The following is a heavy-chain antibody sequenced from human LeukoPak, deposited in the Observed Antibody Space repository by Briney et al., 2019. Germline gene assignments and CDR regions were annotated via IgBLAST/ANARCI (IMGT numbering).Heavy chain of an antibody. CDR3: ARGGVATTHPYPTDLDY. Sequence: GGSLRLSCAASGFTFSSYGMHWVRQAPGKGLEWVANIKQDGSEKYYVDSVKGRFTISRDNAKNTLYLQMNSLRAEDTAVYYCARGGVATTHPYPTDLDYWGQGTLVTVSS. CDR1: GFTFSSYG. V-gene: IGHV3-7*01. CDR2: IKQDGSEK. D-gene: IGHD5-12*01. J-gene: IGHJ4*02.